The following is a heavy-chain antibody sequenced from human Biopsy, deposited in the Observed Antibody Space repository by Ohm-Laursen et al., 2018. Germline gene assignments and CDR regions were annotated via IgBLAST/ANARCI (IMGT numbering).Heavy chain of an antibody. CDR2: IYSGGNT. CDR1: GDSLSSGPDN. Sequence: SDTLSLTCTVSGDSLSSGPDNWSWIRQPPGQGLEYIGFIYSGGNTNYNPSLQNRVTMSVDTSKNQFSLKLSSVIAADTAVHYCARGRRTSGWPYFANWGQGTLVIVSS. D-gene: IGHD6-19*01. CDR3: ARGRRTSGWPYFAN. V-gene: IGHV4-61*01. J-gene: IGHJ4*02.